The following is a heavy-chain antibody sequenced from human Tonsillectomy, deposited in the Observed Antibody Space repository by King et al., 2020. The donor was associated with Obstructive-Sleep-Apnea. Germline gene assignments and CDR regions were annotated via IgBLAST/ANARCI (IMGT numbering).Heavy chain of an antibody. CDR2: LDYSGST. D-gene: IGHD5-24*01. J-gene: IGHJ4*02. Sequence: QLQESGPGLVKPSETLSLTCTISGGSISRSSYYWGWIRQPPGKGLEWIGRLDYSGSTYYNPSLKSRFTLSVDTSKNQFSLKLTSVTAADTAVYYCPVDGYNQYYFDYWGQGTLVSVSS. V-gene: IGHV4-39*07. CDR3: PVDGYNQYYFDY. CDR1: GGSISRSSYY.